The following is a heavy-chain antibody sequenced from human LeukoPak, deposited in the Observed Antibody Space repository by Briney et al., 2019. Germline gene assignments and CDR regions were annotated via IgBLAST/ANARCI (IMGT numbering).Heavy chain of an antibody. Sequence: GGSLRLSCVASGVTLSNYAMSWARQAPGKGLEWVSGISSSGSGGNTYYADSVKGRFTISRDNSKNTLYLQMNSLRAEDTAVYYCATVPAAGALYYGMDVWGQGTTVTVSS. D-gene: IGHD2-2*01. CDR1: GVTLSNYA. V-gene: IGHV3-23*01. J-gene: IGHJ6*02. CDR3: ATVPAAGALYYGMDV. CDR2: ISSSGSGGNT.